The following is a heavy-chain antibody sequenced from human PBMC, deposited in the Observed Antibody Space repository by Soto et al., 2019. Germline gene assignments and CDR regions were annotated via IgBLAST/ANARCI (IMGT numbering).Heavy chain of an antibody. CDR2: ISYDGSNK. CDR3: APWFGAFDY. V-gene: IGHV3-30*03. J-gene: IGHJ4*02. CDR1: GFTFSRYG. D-gene: IGHD3-10*01. Sequence: QVQLVESGGGVVQPGRSLRLSCAASGFTFSRYGMHWVRQAPGKGLEWVAVISYDGSNKYYADSVKGRFTISRDNSKNTLYRQMNSLRAEDTAVYYCAPWFGAFDYWGQGTLVTVSS.